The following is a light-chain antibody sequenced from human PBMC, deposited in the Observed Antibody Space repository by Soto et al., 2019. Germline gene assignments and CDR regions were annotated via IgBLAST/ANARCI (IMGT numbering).Light chain of an antibody. J-gene: IGLJ1*01. CDR2: EVS. CDR3: SSYAGSNNFV. CDR1: SSDVGGYNY. V-gene: IGLV2-8*01. Sequence: QSALTQPPSASGSAGQSVTISCTGTSSDVGGYNYVSWYQQHPGKAPKLMIYEVSERPSGVPDRFSGAKSSNTASLTVSGFQAEDEADYYCSSYAGSNNFVFRTAPKVTVL.